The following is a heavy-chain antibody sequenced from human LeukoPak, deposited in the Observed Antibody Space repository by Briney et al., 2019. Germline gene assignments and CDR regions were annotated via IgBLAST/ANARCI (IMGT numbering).Heavy chain of an antibody. CDR2: ISYDGSNK. CDR1: GFTFSSYG. Sequence: PGGSLRLSCAASGFTFSSYGMHWVRQAPGKGLEWVAVISYDGSNKYYADSVKGRFTISRDNSKNTLYLQMNSLRAEDTAVYYCAKDGLAAAGSYYYYGMDVWGQGTTVTVSS. CDR3: AKDGLAAAGSYYYYGMDV. J-gene: IGHJ6*02. V-gene: IGHV3-30*18. D-gene: IGHD6-13*01.